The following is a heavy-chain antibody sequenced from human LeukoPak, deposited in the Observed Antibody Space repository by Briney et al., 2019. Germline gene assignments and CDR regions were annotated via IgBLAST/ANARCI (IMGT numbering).Heavy chain of an antibody. Sequence: GASVKVSCKASGYTFTSYGISWVRQAPGQGLEWMGWISAYNGNTNYAQKLQGRVTMTTDTSTSTAYMELRSLRSDDTAVYYCARRRVQQLGRHYYYYMDVWGKGTTVTVSS. CDR1: GYTFTSYG. V-gene: IGHV1-18*01. D-gene: IGHD6-13*01. CDR2: ISAYNGNT. CDR3: ARRRVQQLGRHYYYYMDV. J-gene: IGHJ6*03.